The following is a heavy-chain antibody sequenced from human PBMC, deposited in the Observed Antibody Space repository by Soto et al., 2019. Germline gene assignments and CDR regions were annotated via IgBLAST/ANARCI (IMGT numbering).Heavy chain of an antibody. V-gene: IGHV4-39*01. J-gene: IGHJ4*02. CDR3: ARHKDTSSRYLLPDF. CDR1: GGSITSRTYY. Sequence: QLQLQESGPGLVKPSETLSLTCTVSGGSITSRTYYWGWIRQPPGKGLEWIGSSYYSGNAYYNPSRKSRVAVSVDTSKNQFSLKVTAVTATDTAVYYCARHKDTSSRYLLPDFWGQGTLVTVSS. CDR2: SYYSGNA. D-gene: IGHD6-13*01.